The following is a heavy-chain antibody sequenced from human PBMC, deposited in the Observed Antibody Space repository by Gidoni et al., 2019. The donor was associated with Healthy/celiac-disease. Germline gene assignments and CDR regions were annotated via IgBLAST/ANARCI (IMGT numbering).Heavy chain of an antibody. CDR2: IYHSGST. V-gene: IGHV4-4*02. J-gene: IGHJ5*02. CDR3: AREGAVGATDHWFDP. CDR1: GGSISSSNW. D-gene: IGHD1-26*01. Sequence: QVQLQESGPGLVTPSGTLSLTCSVSGGSISSSNWWSWVRQHPGKGLEWIGEIYHSGSTNYNPSLKSRVTISVDKSKNQFSLKLSSVTAADTAVYYCAREGAVGATDHWFDPWGQGTLVTVSS.